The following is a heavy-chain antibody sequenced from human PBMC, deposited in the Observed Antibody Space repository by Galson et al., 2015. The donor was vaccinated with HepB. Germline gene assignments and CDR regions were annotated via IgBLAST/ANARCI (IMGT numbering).Heavy chain of an antibody. Sequence: SLRLSCAASGFTFSSYAMSWVRQAPGKGLEWVSAISGSGGSTYYADSVKDRFTISRDNSKNTLYLQMNSLRAEDTAVYYCAKDLKLCGGDCYTSYNWFDPWGQGTLVTVSS. CDR1: GFTFSSYA. CDR2: ISGSGGST. J-gene: IGHJ5*02. CDR3: AKDLKLCGGDCYTSYNWFDP. V-gene: IGHV3-23*01. D-gene: IGHD2-21*01.